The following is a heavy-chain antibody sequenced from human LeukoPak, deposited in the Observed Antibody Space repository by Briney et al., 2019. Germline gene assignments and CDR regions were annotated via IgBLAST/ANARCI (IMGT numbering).Heavy chain of an antibody. CDR2: IWYDGSNK. V-gene: IGHV3-33*01. CDR1: GFTFSSYG. CDR3: ARGSYYYGRSFDY. D-gene: IGHD3-10*01. J-gene: IGHJ4*02. Sequence: PGRSLRLSCAASGFTFSSYGMHWVRQAPGKGLEWVAVIWYDGSNKYYADSVKGRFTISRDNSKNTLYLQMNSLRAEDTAVYYCARGSYYYGRSFDYWGQGTPVTVSS.